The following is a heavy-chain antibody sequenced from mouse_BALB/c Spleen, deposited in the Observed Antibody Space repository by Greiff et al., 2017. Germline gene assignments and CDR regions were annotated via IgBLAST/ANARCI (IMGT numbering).Heavy chain of an antibody. J-gene: IGHJ2*01. V-gene: IGHV5-4*02. CDR2: ISDGGSYT. CDR1: GFTFSDYY. D-gene: IGHD1-1*01. Sequence: EVKLVESGGGLVKPGGSLKLSCAASGFTFSDYYMYWVRQTPEKRLEWVATISDGGSYTYYPDSVKGRFTISRDNAKNNLYLQMSSLKSEDTAMYYCARDHKVGRGYYFDYWGQGSTLTVAS. CDR3: ARDHKVGRGYYFDY.